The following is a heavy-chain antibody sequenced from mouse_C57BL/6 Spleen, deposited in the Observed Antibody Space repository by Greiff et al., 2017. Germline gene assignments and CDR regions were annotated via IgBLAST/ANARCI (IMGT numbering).Heavy chain of an antibody. D-gene: IGHD2-12*01. CDR3: TSGCYSSAFAC. Sequence: VQLQQSGAELVMPGASVTLSCKASGYTFTSYEMHWVKQTPVQGLEWIGAIDPDTGGTDYNQKFKGKAILTADKSSSTAYMELRSLTSEDSAVYCGTSGCYSSAFACWGKGTLVTVSA. V-gene: IGHV1-15*01. CDR1: GYTFTSYE. J-gene: IGHJ3*01. CDR2: IDPDTGGT.